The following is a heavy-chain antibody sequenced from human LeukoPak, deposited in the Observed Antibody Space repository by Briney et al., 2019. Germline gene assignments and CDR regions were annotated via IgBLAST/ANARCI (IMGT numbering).Heavy chain of an antibody. Sequence: PGGSLRLSCAASRFTFSSYSMSWVRQAPGKGLEWVANINKDGSETYYADSVKGRFTMFRDNAKNSLDLQMSSLRAEDTAVYYCARPELPGWSVLFDFWGQGTLVTVSS. D-gene: IGHD2-15*01. V-gene: IGHV3-7*01. CDR2: INKDGSET. J-gene: IGHJ4*02. CDR3: ARPELPGWSVLFDF. CDR1: RFTFSSYS.